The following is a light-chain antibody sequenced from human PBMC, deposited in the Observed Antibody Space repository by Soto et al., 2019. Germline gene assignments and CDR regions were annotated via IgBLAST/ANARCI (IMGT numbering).Light chain of an antibody. V-gene: IGKV1-5*03. Sequence: DVQMTQSPSTLSASVGDRVTITCRASQSVNTWLAWFQQKPGKAPKVLIYRASNLEIGVPSRFSGSGSGTEFILTISSLHPDDFATYYCQQYSGYPWTFRQGTKVEIK. CDR2: RAS. CDR3: QQYSGYPWT. J-gene: IGKJ1*01. CDR1: QSVNTW.